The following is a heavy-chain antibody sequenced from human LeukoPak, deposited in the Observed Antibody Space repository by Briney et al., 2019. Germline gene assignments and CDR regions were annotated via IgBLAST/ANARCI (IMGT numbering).Heavy chain of an antibody. CDR2: ISGSGGST. CDR1: GFTFSSYG. Sequence: GGSLRLSCAASGFTFSSYGMSWVRQAPGKGLEWVSAISGSGGSTYYADSVKGRFTISRDNSKNTLYLQMNSLRAEDTAVYYCAKDLGSMIVKYLDYWGQGTLVTVSS. D-gene: IGHD3-22*01. CDR3: AKDLGSMIVKYLDY. J-gene: IGHJ4*02. V-gene: IGHV3-23*01.